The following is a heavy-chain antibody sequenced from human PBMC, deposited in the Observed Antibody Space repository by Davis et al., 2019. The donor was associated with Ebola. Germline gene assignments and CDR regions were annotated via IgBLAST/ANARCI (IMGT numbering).Heavy chain of an antibody. V-gene: IGHV3-7*01. CDR3: ASSANYYDSSGYYYPDAFDI. CDR1: GFIFSDYY. J-gene: IGHJ3*02. D-gene: IGHD3-22*01. CDR2: IKEDGSEK. Sequence: GESLKISCAASGFIFSDYYMNWIRQAPGKGLEWVANIKEDGSEKYYVDSVKGRFTISRDNAKNSLYLQMNSLRAEDTAVYYCASSANYYDSSGYYYPDAFDIWGQGTMVTVSS.